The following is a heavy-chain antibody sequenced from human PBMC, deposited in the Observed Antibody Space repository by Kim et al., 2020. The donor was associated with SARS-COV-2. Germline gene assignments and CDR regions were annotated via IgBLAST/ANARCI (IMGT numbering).Heavy chain of an antibody. D-gene: IGHD3-9*01. CDR3: ARDLYAYYDILTGYYMRKYYYYYYGMDV. V-gene: IGHV3-11*01. Sequence: GGSLRLSCAASGFTFSDYYMSWIRQAPGKGLEWVSYISSSGSTIYYADSVKGRFTISRDNAKNSLYLQMNSLRAEDTAVYYCARDLYAYYDILTGYYMRKYYYYYYGMDVWGQGTTVTVSS. J-gene: IGHJ6*02. CDR1: GFTFSDYY. CDR2: ISSSGSTI.